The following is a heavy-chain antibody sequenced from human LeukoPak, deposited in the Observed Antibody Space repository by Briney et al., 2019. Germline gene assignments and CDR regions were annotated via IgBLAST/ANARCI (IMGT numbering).Heavy chain of an antibody. CDR2: IRSKAYGGTT. CDR3: TRWGYYYGMDV. CDR1: GFTFGDYA. D-gene: IGHD3-16*01. V-gene: IGHV3-49*04. J-gene: IGHJ6*02. Sequence: QPGRSLRLSCTASGFTFGDYAMSWVRQAPGKGLEWVGFIRSKAYGGTTEYAASVKGRITISRDDSKSIAYLQMNSLKTEDTAVYYCTRWGYYYGMDVWGQGTTVTVSS.